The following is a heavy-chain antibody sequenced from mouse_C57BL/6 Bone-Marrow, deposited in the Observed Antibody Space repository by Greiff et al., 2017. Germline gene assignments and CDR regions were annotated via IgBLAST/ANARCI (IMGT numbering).Heavy chain of an antibody. CDR2: IHPSDSDT. J-gene: IGHJ1*03. CDR3: AILYDGSSYDLYFDV. V-gene: IGHV1-74*01. D-gene: IGHD1-1*01. CDR1: GYTFTSYW. Sequence: QVQLQQPGAELVKPGASVKVSCKASGYTFTSYWMHWVKQRPGQGLEWIGRIHPSDSDTNYNQKFKGKATLTVDKSSSTAYMQLSSLTSEDSAVYYCAILYDGSSYDLYFDVWAQGPRSPSPQ.